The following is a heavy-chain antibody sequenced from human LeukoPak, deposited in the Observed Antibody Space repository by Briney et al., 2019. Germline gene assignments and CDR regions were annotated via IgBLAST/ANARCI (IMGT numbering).Heavy chain of an antibody. CDR2: ISAYGGNT. V-gene: IGHV3-23*01. CDR3: AKGTEGSGWGYYFDY. J-gene: IGHJ4*02. Sequence: GGSLRLSCAASGFTFSSYAMSWVRQAPGKGLEWVSGISAYGGNTYYEDSVRGRFTISRDNSKNTLYLQMNSLRGDDTAVYHCAKGTEGSGWGYYFDYWGQGTLVTVSS. CDR1: GFTFSSYA. D-gene: IGHD6-19*01.